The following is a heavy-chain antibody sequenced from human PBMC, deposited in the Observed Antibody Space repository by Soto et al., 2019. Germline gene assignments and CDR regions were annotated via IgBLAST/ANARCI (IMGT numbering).Heavy chain of an antibody. Sequence: GGSLRLSCAASGFTFSNAWMNWVRQAPGKGLEWVGRIKSKTDGGTTDYAAPVKGRFTISRVDSKNTLYLQTNSLKTDDTSVYYYTTVKGGTFGGVIAPYYYYGMDVWGQGTTVTVSS. J-gene: IGHJ6*02. V-gene: IGHV3-15*07. CDR3: TTVKGGTFGGVIAPYYYYGMDV. D-gene: IGHD3-16*02. CDR1: GFTFSNAW. CDR2: IKSKTDGGTT.